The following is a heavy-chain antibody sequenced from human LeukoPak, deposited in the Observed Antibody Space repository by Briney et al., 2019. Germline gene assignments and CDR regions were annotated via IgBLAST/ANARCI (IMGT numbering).Heavy chain of an antibody. CDR3: AGDTEGTIVVVPAAKY. D-gene: IGHD2-2*01. V-gene: IGHV3-48*04. CDR1: GFSFSDYW. CDR2: ISSSGSTI. J-gene: IGHJ4*02. Sequence: GGSLRLSCVASGFSFSDYWMNWVRQAPGKGLEWVSYISSSGSTIYYADSVKGRFTISRDNAKNSLYLQMNSLRAEDTAVYYCAGDTEGTIVVVPAAKYWGQGTLVTVSS.